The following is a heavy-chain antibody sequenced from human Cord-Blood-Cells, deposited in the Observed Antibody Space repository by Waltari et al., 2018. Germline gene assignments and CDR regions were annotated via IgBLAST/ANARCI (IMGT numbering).Heavy chain of an antibody. Sequence: QVQLQESGLGLVKPSGTLSPTCAVPGGSFRSRHWWRWVRQPPGKGLEWIGEIYHSGSTNYNPTLKSRVTISVDKSKNQCSLKLSSVTAADTAVYYCARGPNWNYFDYWGQGTLVTVSS. D-gene: IGHD1-20*01. CDR1: GGSFRSRHW. CDR3: ARGPNWNYFDY. CDR2: IYHSGST. J-gene: IGHJ4*02. V-gene: IGHV4-4*02.